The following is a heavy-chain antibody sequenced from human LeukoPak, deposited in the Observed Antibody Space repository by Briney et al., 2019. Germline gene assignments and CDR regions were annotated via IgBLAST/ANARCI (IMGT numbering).Heavy chain of an antibody. Sequence: PGGSLRLSCAASGFTFSSYSMNWVRQAPGKGLEWVSYISSSSSTIYYADSVKGRFTISRDNAKNSLYLQMNSLRAEDTAVYYCARDQGYGDYGFYDYWGQGTLVTVSS. J-gene: IGHJ4*02. CDR3: ARDQGYGDYGFYDY. V-gene: IGHV3-48*01. CDR2: ISSSSSTI. D-gene: IGHD4-17*01. CDR1: GFTFSSYS.